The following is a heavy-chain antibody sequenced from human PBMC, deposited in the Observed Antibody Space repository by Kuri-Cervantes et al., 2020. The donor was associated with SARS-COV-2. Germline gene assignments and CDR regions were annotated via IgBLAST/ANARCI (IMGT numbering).Heavy chain of an antibody. Sequence: GESLKISCKGSGYSFTSYWNGWVRQMPGKGLEWMGIIYPGDSDTRYSPSFQGQVTISADKSISTAYLQWSSLKASDTAMYYCARSAAPPALYYGMDVWGQGTTVTVSS. CDR1: GYSFTSYW. CDR3: ARSAAPPALYYGMDV. CDR2: IYPGDSDT. D-gene: IGHD2-15*01. V-gene: IGHV5-51*01. J-gene: IGHJ6*02.